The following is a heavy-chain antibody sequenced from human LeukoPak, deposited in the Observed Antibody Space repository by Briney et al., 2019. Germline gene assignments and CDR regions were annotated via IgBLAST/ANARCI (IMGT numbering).Heavy chain of an antibody. Sequence: GGSLRLSCAASGFTFSNHWMHWVRQAPGKGLMWVSRINRDGSRTDYADSVKGRFTISGDDAKNTLYLQVNSLRAEDTAVYFYARGGNDTAMAHDYWGQGTLVTVSS. J-gene: IGHJ4*02. V-gene: IGHV3-74*01. D-gene: IGHD5-18*01. CDR3: ARGGNDTAMAHDY. CDR2: INRDGSRT. CDR1: GFTFSNHW.